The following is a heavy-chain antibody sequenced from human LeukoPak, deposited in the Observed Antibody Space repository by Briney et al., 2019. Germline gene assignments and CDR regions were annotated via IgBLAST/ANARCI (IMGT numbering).Heavy chain of an antibody. CDR2: IYYSGST. J-gene: IGHJ6*03. Sequence: PSETLSLTCAVYGGSFSGHYWSWIRQPPGKGLEWIGYIYYSGSTNYNPSLKSRVTISVDTSKNQFSLKLSSVTAADTAVYYCARDKGIHGSGSYYNGYYYYMDVWGKGTTVTVSS. V-gene: IGHV4-59*11. CDR3: ARDKGIHGSGSYYNGYYYYMDV. CDR1: GGSFSGHY. D-gene: IGHD3-10*01.